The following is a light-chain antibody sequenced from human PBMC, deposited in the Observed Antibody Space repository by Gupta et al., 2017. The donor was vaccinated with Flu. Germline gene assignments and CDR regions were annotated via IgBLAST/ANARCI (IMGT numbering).Light chain of an antibody. Sequence: PGKTARSTCGGNVSGSKSVQWYQQRPGQAPVLVVYDDSHRPAGMPERFSGSNSGNTATLSISRGGDGEEADYYCQVWHSSSDVVFGGGTKLTVL. CDR2: DDS. CDR1: VSGSKS. J-gene: IGLJ2*01. V-gene: IGLV3-21*03. CDR3: QVWHSSSDVV.